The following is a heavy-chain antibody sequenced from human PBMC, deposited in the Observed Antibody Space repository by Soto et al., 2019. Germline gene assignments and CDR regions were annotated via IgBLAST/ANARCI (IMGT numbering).Heavy chain of an antibody. CDR3: ARDRGQYYYDSSGYSDAFDI. V-gene: IGHV3-66*01. Sequence: GGSLRLSCAASGFTLSSNYMSWVRQAPGKGLEWVSVIYSGGSTYYADSVKGRFTISRDNSKNTLYLQMNSLRAEDTAVYYCARDRGQYYYDSSGYSDAFDIWGQGTMVTVSS. J-gene: IGHJ3*02. CDR2: IYSGGST. CDR1: GFTLSSNY. D-gene: IGHD3-22*01.